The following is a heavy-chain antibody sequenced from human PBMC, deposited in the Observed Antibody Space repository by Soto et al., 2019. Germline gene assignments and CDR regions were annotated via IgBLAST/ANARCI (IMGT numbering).Heavy chain of an antibody. CDR3: AKDRLGYCSGGSCYFGY. Sequence: GESLKISCAASGFTFSSYAMSWVRQAPGKGLEWVSAISGSGGSTYYADSVKGRFTISRDNSKNTLYLQMNSLRAEDTAVYYCAKDRLGYCSGGSCYFGYWGQGTLVTVSS. V-gene: IGHV3-23*01. J-gene: IGHJ4*02. CDR2: ISGSGGST. D-gene: IGHD2-15*01. CDR1: GFTFSSYA.